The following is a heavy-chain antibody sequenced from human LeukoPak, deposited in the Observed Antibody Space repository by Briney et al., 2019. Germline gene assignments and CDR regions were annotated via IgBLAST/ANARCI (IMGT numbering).Heavy chain of an antibody. V-gene: IGHV3-48*03. CDR1: GFTFSSYE. J-gene: IGHJ6*03. Sequence: GGSLRLSCAASGFTFSSYEMNWVRQAPGKGLEWVSYISSSGITIYYADSVKGRFTISRDNAKNSLYLQMNSLRAEDTAVYYCARGAGIDSGSFYYYYYYMDVWGKGTTVTVSS. D-gene: IGHD1-26*01. CDR3: ARGAGIDSGSFYYYYYYMDV. CDR2: ISSSGITI.